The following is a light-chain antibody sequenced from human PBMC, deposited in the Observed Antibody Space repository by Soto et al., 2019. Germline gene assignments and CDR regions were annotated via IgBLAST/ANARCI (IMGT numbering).Light chain of an antibody. CDR1: QTISSW. CDR3: QHYNSYSEA. Sequence: DIQMTQSPSTLSGSVGDRVTITCRASQTISSWLAWYQQKPGKAPXLXIXKASTLKSGVPSRFSGSGSGTEFTLTISSLQPDDFATYYCQHYNSYSEAFGQGTKVDIK. V-gene: IGKV1-5*03. CDR2: KAS. J-gene: IGKJ1*01.